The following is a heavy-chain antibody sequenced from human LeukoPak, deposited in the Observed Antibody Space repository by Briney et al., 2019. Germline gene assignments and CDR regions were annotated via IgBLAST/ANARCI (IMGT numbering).Heavy chain of an antibody. D-gene: IGHD3-3*01. Sequence: SGTLSLTCAVYGGSFSGFYWSWVRQAPGKGLEWVGQIKHGGSTNYNAAPKRRGTMSLDTSKNQFSLKLSSVTAADTAVYYCAGRRVTIFGEVIRSRRHSFDPWGQGTLVTASS. J-gene: IGHJ5*02. CDR1: GGSFSGFY. CDR2: IKHGGST. V-gene: IGHV4-34*01. CDR3: AGRRVTIFGEVIRSRRHSFDP.